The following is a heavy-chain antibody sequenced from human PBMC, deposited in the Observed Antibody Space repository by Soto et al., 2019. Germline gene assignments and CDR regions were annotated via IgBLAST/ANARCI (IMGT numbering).Heavy chain of an antibody. CDR3: ARENNTRRYQLLRDWGMDV. V-gene: IGHV1-2*04. J-gene: IGHJ6*02. CDR1: GYTFTGYY. Sequence: WASVKVSCKASGYTFTGYYMHWVRQAPGQGLEWMGWINPNSGGTNYAQKFQGWVTMTRDTSISTAYMELSRLRSDDTAVYYCARENNTRRYQLLRDWGMDVWGQGTTVTVS. CDR2: INPNSGGT. D-gene: IGHD2-2*01.